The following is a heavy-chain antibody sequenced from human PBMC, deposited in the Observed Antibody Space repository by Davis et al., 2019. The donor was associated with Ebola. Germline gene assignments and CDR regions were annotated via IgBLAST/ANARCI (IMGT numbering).Heavy chain of an antibody. CDR1: GGSVSSSSYY. CDR2: IYYSGST. J-gene: IGHJ4*02. V-gene: IGHV4-61*01. Sequence: ESLKISCTVSGGSVSSSSYYWSWIRQPPGKGLEWIGYIYYSGSTNYNPSLKSRVTISVDTSKNQFSLKLSSVTAADTAVYYCARVSYRGGNDYWGQGTLVTVSS. D-gene: IGHD2-21*01. CDR3: ARVSYRGGNDY.